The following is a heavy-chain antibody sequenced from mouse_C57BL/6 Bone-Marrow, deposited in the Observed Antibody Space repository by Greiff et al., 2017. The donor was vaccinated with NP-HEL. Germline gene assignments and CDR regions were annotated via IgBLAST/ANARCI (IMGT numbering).Heavy chain of an antibody. CDR3: ARNDYDGGFAY. CDR2: LYPSDSAP. D-gene: IGHD2-4*01. Sequence: QVQLQQPGAELVRPGSSVKLSCKASGYTFTSYWMDWVKQRPGQGLEWIGHLYPSDSAPPSPPTFKDKATLTVDKSSSTAYMQLSSLTSEDSAVYYCARNDYDGGFAYWGQGTLVTVSA. CDR1: GYTFTSYW. V-gene: IGHV1-61*01. J-gene: IGHJ3*01.